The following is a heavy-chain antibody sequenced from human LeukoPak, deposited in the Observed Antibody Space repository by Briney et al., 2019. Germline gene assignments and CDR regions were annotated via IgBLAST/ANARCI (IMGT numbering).Heavy chain of an antibody. D-gene: IGHD2-8*01. V-gene: IGHV3-48*03. Sequence: PGGSLRLSCAASGFTFSSYEMNWVRQAPGKGLEWVSYISSSGSTIYYADSVKGRFTISQDNSKNTLYLHMNSLRAEDTAVYYCAKDRCSNGIGCYYYYMDVWGKGTTVTISS. CDR3: AKDRCSNGIGCYYYYMDV. CDR2: ISSSGSTI. CDR1: GFTFSSYE. J-gene: IGHJ6*03.